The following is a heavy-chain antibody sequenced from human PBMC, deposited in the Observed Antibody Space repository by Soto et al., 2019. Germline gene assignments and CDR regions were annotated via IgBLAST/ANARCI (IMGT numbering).Heavy chain of an antibody. Sequence: SQTLSLTCAIFGDTVSSNSAAWSWIRQSPSRGLEWLGRTYYRSKWYNDYAVSVKSRITINPDTSKNQFSLQLNSVTPEDTAVYYCSHSGSGWLSYYYYGMDVWGQGTTVTVSS. D-gene: IGHD1-26*01. J-gene: IGHJ6*02. CDR2: TYYRSKWYN. CDR1: GDTVSSNSAA. CDR3: SHSGSGWLSYYYYGMDV. V-gene: IGHV6-1*01.